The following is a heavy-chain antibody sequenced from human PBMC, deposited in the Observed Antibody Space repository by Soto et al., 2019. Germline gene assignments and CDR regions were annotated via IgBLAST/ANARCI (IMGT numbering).Heavy chain of an antibody. J-gene: IGHJ4*02. CDR2: ISGHNGNT. V-gene: IGHV1-18*04. D-gene: IGHD3-22*01. Sequence: SVKVSCKASGYSFTSYGISWVRQAPGQGPEWMGWISGHNGNTNHPQSLQGRVTMTTDTSRNTAYMELRSLRSDDTAVYYCARHRFNYYDDTVYYYFDYWGQGTLVTVSS. CDR1: GYSFTSYG. CDR3: ARHRFNYYDDTVYYYFDY.